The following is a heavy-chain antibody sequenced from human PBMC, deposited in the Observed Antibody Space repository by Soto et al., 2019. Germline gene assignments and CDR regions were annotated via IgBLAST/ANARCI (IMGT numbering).Heavy chain of an antibody. CDR3: ARDLGAYAFDI. D-gene: IGHD1-26*01. J-gene: IGHJ3*02. V-gene: IGHV3-64*01. CDR1: GFTFSNYG. CDR2: ISSNGGST. Sequence: PGGSLRLSCAASGFTFSNYGMHWVRQAPGKGLEYVSAISSNGGSTDYANSVKGRFTISRDNSKNTLYLQMGSLRAEDMAVYFCARDLGAYAFDIWGQGTMVTVSS.